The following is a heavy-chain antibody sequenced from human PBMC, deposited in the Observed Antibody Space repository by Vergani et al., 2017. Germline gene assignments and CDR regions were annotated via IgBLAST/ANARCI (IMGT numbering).Heavy chain of an antibody. Sequence: QVQLVQSGAEVKKPGASVKVSCKASGYTFTSYGISWVRQAPGQGLEWMGRIIPIFGTANYAQKFQGRVTITADESTSTAYMELSSLRSEDTAVYYCARGGYYYENRKYFQHWGQGTLVTVSS. J-gene: IGHJ1*01. V-gene: IGHV1-69*13. D-gene: IGHD3-22*01. CDR3: ARGGYYYENRKYFQH. CDR1: GYTFTSYG. CDR2: IIPIFGTA.